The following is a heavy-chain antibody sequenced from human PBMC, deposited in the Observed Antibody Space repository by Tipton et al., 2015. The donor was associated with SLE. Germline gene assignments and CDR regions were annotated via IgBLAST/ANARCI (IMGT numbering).Heavy chain of an antibody. J-gene: IGHJ4*02. CDR1: GGSISSGYYY. CDR3: ARGTISAQSPEEY. CDR2: IFVSGVT. D-gene: IGHD3-3*01. V-gene: IGHV4-61*02. Sequence: TLSLTCTVSGGSISSGYYYWSWIRQPAGKGLEWIGRIFVSGVTNYNPSLKSRVTISPDTSKNRFSLKLRSVTAADTAVYYCARGTISAQSPEEYWGQGTLVTVSS.